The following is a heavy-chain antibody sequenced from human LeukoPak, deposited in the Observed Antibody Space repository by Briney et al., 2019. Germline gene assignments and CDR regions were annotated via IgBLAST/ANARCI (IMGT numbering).Heavy chain of an antibody. CDR1: GFTFSRFW. Sequence: GGSVRLSCAASGFTFSRFWMKWLRPAPGKGLEGVVNIKQDESEKSHVDSVKGRFTVSRDNAKNSLYLQMNSLRAEDTAIYYCARERLADWDSNSMVRGKVYYYYYMDVWGKGTTVTISS. CDR3: ARERLADWDSNSMVRGKVYYYYYMDV. CDR2: IKQDESEK. D-gene: IGHD3-10*01. J-gene: IGHJ6*03. V-gene: IGHV3-7*01.